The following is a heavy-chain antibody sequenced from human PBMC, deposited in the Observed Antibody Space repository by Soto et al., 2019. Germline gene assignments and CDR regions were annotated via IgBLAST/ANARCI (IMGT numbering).Heavy chain of an antibody. J-gene: IGHJ4*02. CDR1: WAIVSSNSFS. D-gene: IGHD6-19*01. CDR3: ARELGIAVARFDY. V-gene: IGHV6-1*01. Sequence: SPTLSLTCALSWAIVSSNSFSLNWIRQSPSRGLEWLGRTYYRSKWFDDSALSVKSRITINPDTSKNQFSLQLNSVTPEDTAVYYCARELGIAVARFDYWGQGTLVTVS. CDR2: TYYRSKWFD.